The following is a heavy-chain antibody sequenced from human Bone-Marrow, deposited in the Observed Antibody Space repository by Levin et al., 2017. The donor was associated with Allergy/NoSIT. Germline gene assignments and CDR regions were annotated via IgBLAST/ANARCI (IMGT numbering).Heavy chain of an antibody. CDR3: TRTSGDSSSATFDY. CDR1: GFTFSGSA. V-gene: IGHV3-73*01. J-gene: IGHJ4*02. D-gene: IGHD6-13*01. CDR2: IRGKANNYPT. Sequence: RGSLRLSCAASGFTFSGSAMHWVRQASGKGLEWVGRIRGKANNYPTAYAASVKGRFTISRDDSKNTAYLQMNSLKTEDTAMYYCTRTSGDSSSATFDYWGQGTLVTVSS.